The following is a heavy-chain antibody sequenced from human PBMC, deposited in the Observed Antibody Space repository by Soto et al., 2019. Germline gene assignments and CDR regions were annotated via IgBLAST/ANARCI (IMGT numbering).Heavy chain of an antibody. CDR2: ISKSSTTI. J-gene: IGHJ6*02. CDR3: AKDGCSFYYDGMDV. Sequence: EVQLVESGGGLVQPGGSLRLSCAASGFTFSSYNMNWVRQAPGKGLEWIADISKSSTTINYADSVKGRFTISRDNAKNSLYLQMNSLRDEDTAVYYCAKDGCSFYYDGMDVWGQGTTVTVSS. D-gene: IGHD3-10*02. V-gene: IGHV3-48*02. CDR1: GFTFSSYN.